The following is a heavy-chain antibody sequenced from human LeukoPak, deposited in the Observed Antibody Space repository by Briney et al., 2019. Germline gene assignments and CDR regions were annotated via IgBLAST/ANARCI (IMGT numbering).Heavy chain of an antibody. CDR1: GGSISSYY. Sequence: SETLFLTCTVSGGSISSYYWSWIRQPPGKGLEWIGYIYYSRSTNYNPSLKSRVTISVDTSKNQFSLKLSSVTAADTAVYYCARVSSYYDSSGLTWGFDYWGQGTLVTVSS. CDR2: IYYSRST. CDR3: ARVSSYYDSSGLTWGFDY. D-gene: IGHD3-22*01. V-gene: IGHV4-59*01. J-gene: IGHJ4*02.